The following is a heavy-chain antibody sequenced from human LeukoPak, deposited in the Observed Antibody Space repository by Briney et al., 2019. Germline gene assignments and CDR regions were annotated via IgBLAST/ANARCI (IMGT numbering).Heavy chain of an antibody. Sequence: SETLSLTCAVYGGSFSGYYWSWIRQPPGKGLEWIGEINHSGSTNYNPSLKSRVTISVDTSENQFSLKLSSVTAADTAVYYCARTTPSYGSGSYYPDPWGQGTLVTVSS. CDR2: INHSGST. J-gene: IGHJ5*02. D-gene: IGHD3-10*01. V-gene: IGHV4-34*01. CDR1: GGSFSGYY. CDR3: ARTTPSYGSGSYYPDP.